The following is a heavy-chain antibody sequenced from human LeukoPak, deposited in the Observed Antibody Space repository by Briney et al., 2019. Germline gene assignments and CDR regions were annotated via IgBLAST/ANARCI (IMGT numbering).Heavy chain of an antibody. CDR2: ISSSSSYI. Sequence: GGSLRLSCAASGFTFSSYSMNWVRQAPGKGLKWVSSISSSSSYIYYADSVKGRFTISRDNAKNSLYLQMNSLRAEDTAVYYCARDGYSSSWYGGYYYYYYMDVWGKGTTVTVSS. J-gene: IGHJ6*03. CDR3: ARDGYSSSWYGGYYYYYYMDV. V-gene: IGHV3-21*01. D-gene: IGHD6-13*01. CDR1: GFTFSSYS.